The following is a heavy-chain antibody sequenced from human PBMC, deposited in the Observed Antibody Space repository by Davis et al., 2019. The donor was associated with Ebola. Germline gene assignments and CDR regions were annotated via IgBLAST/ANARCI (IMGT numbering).Heavy chain of an antibody. CDR2: INPSGGST. V-gene: IGHV1-46*01. J-gene: IGHJ5*02. CDR1: GYTFTSYY. CDR3: ARDLSLLWFGELSYWFVP. D-gene: IGHD3-10*01. Sequence: AASVKVSCKASGYTFTSYYMHWVRQAPGQGLEWMGIINPSGGSTSYAQKFQGRVTMTRDTSTSTVYMELRSLRSDDTAVYYCARDLSLLWFGELSYWFVPWGQGTLVTVSS.